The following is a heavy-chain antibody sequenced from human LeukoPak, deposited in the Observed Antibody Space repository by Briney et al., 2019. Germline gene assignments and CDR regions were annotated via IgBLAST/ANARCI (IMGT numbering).Heavy chain of an antibody. D-gene: IGHD1-26*01. CDR2: INHSGST. CDR1: GGSFSGYY. Sequence: SETLSLTCAVYGGSFSGYYWSWIRQPPGKGLEWIGEINHSGSTNYNPSLKSRVTISVDTSKNQFSLKLSSVTAADTAVYYCAREHVGATAYYFDYWGQGTLVTVSS. CDR3: AREHVGATAYYFDY. V-gene: IGHV4-34*01. J-gene: IGHJ4*02.